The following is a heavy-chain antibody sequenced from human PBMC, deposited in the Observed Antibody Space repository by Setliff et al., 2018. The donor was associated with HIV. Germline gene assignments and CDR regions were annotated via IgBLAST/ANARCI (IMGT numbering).Heavy chain of an antibody. Sequence: SETLSLTCTVSGVSISSYYWSWIRQPPGKGLEWIGYIYYSGTTNYNPSLKSRVTMSVDTSKNQFSLKLSSVTAADTAVYYCARLLGTYFDPWGQGTLVTVSS. D-gene: IGHD3-16*01. J-gene: IGHJ5*02. CDR3: ARLLGTYFDP. CDR2: IYYSGTT. V-gene: IGHV4-59*08. CDR1: GVSISSYY.